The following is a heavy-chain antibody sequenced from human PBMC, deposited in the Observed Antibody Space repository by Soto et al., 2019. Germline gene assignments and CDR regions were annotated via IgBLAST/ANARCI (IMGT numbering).Heavy chain of an antibody. V-gene: IGHV3-33*01. CDR3: ARDLYSTYPSDAFNV. Sequence: GGSLRLSCVASGFTFNSYNMHWVRQSPGKGLEWVAMIWFDGSKRYYVDSVQGRFTISRDNSQNTLYLQMKGLRADDTAVYHCARDLYSTYPSDAFNVWGQGTLVTVSS. D-gene: IGHD6-13*01. CDR2: IWFDGSKR. J-gene: IGHJ3*01. CDR1: GFTFNSYN.